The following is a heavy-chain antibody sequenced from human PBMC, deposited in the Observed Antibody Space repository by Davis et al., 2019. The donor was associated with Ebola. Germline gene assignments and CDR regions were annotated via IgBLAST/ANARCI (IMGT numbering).Heavy chain of an antibody. V-gene: IGHV4-34*01. D-gene: IGHD3-16*02. J-gene: IGHJ3*02. CDR3: ARVITFGGVIVIWAFDI. CDR1: GFTFNSYV. CDR2: INHSGNT. Sequence: GSLRLSCAASGFTFNSYVMSWIRQPPGKGLEWIGEINHSGNTHYNPSTKSRVTISVDTSKNQFSLKLSSVTAADTAVYYCARVITFGGVIVIWAFDIWGQGTMVTVSS.